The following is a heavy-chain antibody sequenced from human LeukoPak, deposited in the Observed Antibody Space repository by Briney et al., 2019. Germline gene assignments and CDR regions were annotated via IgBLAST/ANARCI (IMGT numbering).Heavy chain of an antibody. Sequence: GGSLRLSCAASGFTFSSYGMHWVRQAPGKGLEWVAVISYDGSNKYYADSAKGRFTISRDNSKNTLYLQMNSLRAEDTAVYYCARDYYDSSGYSFDYWGQGTLVTVSS. D-gene: IGHD3-22*01. J-gene: IGHJ4*02. CDR3: ARDYYDSSGYSFDY. CDR2: ISYDGSNK. V-gene: IGHV3-30*03. CDR1: GFTFSSYG.